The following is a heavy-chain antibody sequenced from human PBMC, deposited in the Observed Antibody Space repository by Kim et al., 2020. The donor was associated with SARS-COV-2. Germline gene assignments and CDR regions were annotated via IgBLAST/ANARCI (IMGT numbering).Heavy chain of an antibody. V-gene: IGHV1-46*01. CDR1: GYSFTSYL. CDR3: ARESPGTYYFDY. CDR2: ISPGSGYT. J-gene: IGHJ4*02. D-gene: IGHD3-10*01. Sequence: SVKVSCKASGYSFTSYLIHWARQAPGQGLEYMGIISPGSGYTNYAQRFQGRVSMTRDTSTSTVYVDLSRLTSEDTAVYYCARESPGTYYFDYWGQGTLV.